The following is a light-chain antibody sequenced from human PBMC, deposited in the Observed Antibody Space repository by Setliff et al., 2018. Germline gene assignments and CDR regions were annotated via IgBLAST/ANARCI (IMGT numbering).Light chain of an antibody. V-gene: IGKV3-20*01. Sequence: DIVLTQPPGTLSLSPGERAALSCRASQSVTNNFLAWYQKKPGQAPRLLIFGASIRATGIPDRFSGSGSETDFTPTIRKLEPDDFAVYYCQQYGSLPVTFGGGTKVDIK. CDR1: QSVTNNF. CDR2: GAS. J-gene: IGKJ4*01. CDR3: QQYGSLPVT.